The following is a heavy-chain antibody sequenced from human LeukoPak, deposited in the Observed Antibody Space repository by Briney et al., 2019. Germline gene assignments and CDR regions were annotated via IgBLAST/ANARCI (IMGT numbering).Heavy chain of an antibody. D-gene: IGHD7-27*01. CDR2: IYYRGST. J-gene: IGHJ3*02. CDR1: GGSISSYY. CDR3: ARRDWGSGAFDI. Sequence: SETLSLTCTVSGGSISSYYWSWIRQPPGKGLEWLGSIYYRGSTFYNPSLKSRVTTSVDTSKNQFSLKLSSVTAADTAVYYCARRDWGSGAFDIWGQGTMVTVSS. V-gene: IGHV4-39*01.